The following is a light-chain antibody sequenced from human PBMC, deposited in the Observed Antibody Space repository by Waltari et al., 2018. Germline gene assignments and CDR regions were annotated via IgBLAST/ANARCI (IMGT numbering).Light chain of an antibody. CDR3: SSYTSSSTLVI. J-gene: IGLJ2*01. CDR1: SSDVGGYNY. V-gene: IGLV2-14*03. Sequence: QSALTQPASVSGSPGQSITISCTGTSSDVGGYNYVSWYQQLPGKAPKLMIHDVSNRPSGVSNRVSGSKSGNTASLTISGLQAEDEADYYCSSYTSSSTLVIFGGGTKLTVL. CDR2: DVS.